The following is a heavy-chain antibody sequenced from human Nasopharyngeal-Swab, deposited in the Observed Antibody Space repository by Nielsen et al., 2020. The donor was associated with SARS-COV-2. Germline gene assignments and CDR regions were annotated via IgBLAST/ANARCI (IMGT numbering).Heavy chain of an antibody. CDR2: ISAYNGNT. J-gene: IGHJ5*02. D-gene: IGHD3-3*01. V-gene: IGHV1-18*01. CDR3: ARVGWYYDFWSGSQNWFDP. Sequence: WVRQAPGQGLEWMGWISAYNGNTNYAQKFQGRVTITRDTSASTAYMELSSLRSEDTAVYYCARVGWYYDFWSGSQNWFDPWGQGTLVTVSS.